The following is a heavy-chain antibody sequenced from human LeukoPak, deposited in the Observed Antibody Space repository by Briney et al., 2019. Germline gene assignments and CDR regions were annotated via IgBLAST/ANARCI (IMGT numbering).Heavy chain of an antibody. Sequence: PGGSLRLSCVTSGFTFSNYWMTWVRQTPGRGLEWVANINDDGTETHYVDSVKGRFTTSRDNAKNSLFLQMNSLRDEDTAVYYCARDVPRGRQEFDFWGQGNLVTVS. D-gene: IGHD1-26*01. CDR3: ARDVPRGRQEFDF. V-gene: IGHV3-7*01. J-gene: IGHJ4*02. CDR2: INDDGTET. CDR1: GFTFSNYW.